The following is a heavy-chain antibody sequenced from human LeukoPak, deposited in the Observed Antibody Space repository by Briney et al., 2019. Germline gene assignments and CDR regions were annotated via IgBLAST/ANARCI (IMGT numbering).Heavy chain of an antibody. CDR2: ISGSGGST. CDR1: GFTFSSYA. Sequence: GGSLRLSCAASGFTFSSYAMSWVRQAPGKGLEWVSAISGSGGSTYYADSVKGRFTISRDNSKNTLYLQMNSLRAEDTAVYYCANPRTYSSVWYRFDYWGQGTLVTVSS. V-gene: IGHV3-23*01. J-gene: IGHJ4*02. CDR3: ANPRTYSSVWYRFDY. D-gene: IGHD6-19*01.